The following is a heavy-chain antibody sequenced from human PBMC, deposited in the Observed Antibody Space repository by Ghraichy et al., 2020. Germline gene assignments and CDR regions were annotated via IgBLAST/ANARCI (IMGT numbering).Heavy chain of an antibody. V-gene: IGHV1-2*02. CDR2: INPNSGGT. Sequence: ASVKVSCKASGYTFTGYYMHWVRQAPGQGLEWMGWINPNSGGTNYAQKFQGRVTMTRDTSISTAYMELSRLRSDDTAVYYCARLRQLLLSDAFDIWGQGTMVTVSS. D-gene: IGHD2-15*01. CDR3: ARLRQLLLSDAFDI. CDR1: GYTFTGYY. J-gene: IGHJ3*02.